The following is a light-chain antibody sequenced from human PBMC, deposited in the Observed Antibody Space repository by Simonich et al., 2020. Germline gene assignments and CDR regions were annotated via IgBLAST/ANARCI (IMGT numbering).Light chain of an antibody. CDR1: QGVLYSSNNKNY. J-gene: IGKJ2*01. V-gene: IGKV4-1*01. Sequence: DIVMTPSPDSLAVSLGERATINCKSSQGVLYSSNNKNYLALYQQKPGQPPKLLIYWASTRESGVPERFRGSGAGTDFTLTVSSLQAENVAVYYCQQYYSTPDTFGQGTKLEIK. CDR3: QQYYSTPDT. CDR2: WAS.